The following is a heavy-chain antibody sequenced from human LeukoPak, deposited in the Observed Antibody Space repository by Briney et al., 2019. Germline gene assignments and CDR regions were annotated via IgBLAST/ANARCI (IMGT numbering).Heavy chain of an antibody. CDR2: ISPGGRTT. J-gene: IGHJ4*02. V-gene: IGHV3-11*04. CDR1: GFTFSNYC. CDR3: ARAKSFSHYYDSSGYYVLYYFDY. Sequence: PGGSLRLSCEGLGFTFSNYCMTWIRQAPGKGLQWISYISPGGRTTFYADSVKGRFTVSRDNAKNSLYLQMNSLRAEDTAVYYCARAKSFSHYYDSSGYYVLYYFDYWGQGTLVTVSS. D-gene: IGHD3-22*01.